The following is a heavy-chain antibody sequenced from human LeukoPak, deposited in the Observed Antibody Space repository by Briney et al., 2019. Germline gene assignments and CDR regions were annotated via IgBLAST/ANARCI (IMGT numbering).Heavy chain of an antibody. Sequence: SVKVSCKASGGTFSSYAISWVRQAPGQGLEWMGGITPIFGTANYAQKFQGRVTITADESTSTAYMELSSLRSEDTAVYYCARDHPHPYYYDSSGYPPYFDYWGQGTLVTVSS. CDR2: ITPIFGTA. D-gene: IGHD3-22*01. V-gene: IGHV1-69*13. J-gene: IGHJ4*02. CDR3: ARDHPHPYYYDSSGYPPYFDY. CDR1: GGTFSSYA.